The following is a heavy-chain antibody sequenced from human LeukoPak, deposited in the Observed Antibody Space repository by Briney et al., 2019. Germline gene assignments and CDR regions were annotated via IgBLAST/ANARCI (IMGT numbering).Heavy chain of an antibody. Sequence: PGGTLTLSCAASGFTSSSYWMSWVRQAPGKGLEWVANIKQDGSEKYYVDSVKGRFTISRDNAKNSLYLQMNSLRAEDTAVYYCARDRGSSGWYEFDSWGQGTPVTVSS. CDR2: IKQDGSEK. CDR3: ARDRGSSGWYEFDS. D-gene: IGHD6-19*01. CDR1: GFTSSSYW. V-gene: IGHV3-7*01. J-gene: IGHJ4*02.